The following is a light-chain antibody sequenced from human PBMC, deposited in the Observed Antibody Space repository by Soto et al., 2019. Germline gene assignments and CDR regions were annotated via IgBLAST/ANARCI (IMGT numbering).Light chain of an antibody. V-gene: IGKV1-39*01. J-gene: IGKJ1*01. Sequence: DIQMTQSPSSLAASVGDRVTITCRASQRINNFLNWYQQKPGKAPKLLIYSASSLQTGVSSRFSGSGSGTEFTLTISSLQLEDFATYFCQQSYTTLWTFGPGTKVDIK. CDR2: SAS. CDR1: QRINNF. CDR3: QQSYTTLWT.